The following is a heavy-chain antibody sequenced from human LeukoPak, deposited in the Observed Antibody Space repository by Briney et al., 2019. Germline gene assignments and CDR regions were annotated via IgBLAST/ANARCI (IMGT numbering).Heavy chain of an antibody. CDR1: GGSISTSNYY. CDR3: ARVPADYVWGSYSLDPWYFDL. D-gene: IGHD3-16*01. V-gene: IGHV4-39*07. Sequence: PSETLSLTCTVSGGSISTSNYYWGWIRQPPGKGLEWIGNIFYSGSTYYSPSLKSRVTISLDTSRNQFSLKLNSVTAADTAVYYCARVPADYVWGSYSLDPWYFDLWGRGTLVTVSS. J-gene: IGHJ2*01. CDR2: IFYSGST.